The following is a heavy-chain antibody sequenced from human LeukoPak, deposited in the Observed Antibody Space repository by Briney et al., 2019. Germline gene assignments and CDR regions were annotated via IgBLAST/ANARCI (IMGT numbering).Heavy chain of an antibody. V-gene: IGHV3-15*01. CDR1: GLTFNNAW. Sequence: GGSLRLSCAASGLTFNNAWMSWVRQAPAKGLPWVGRIRSRSAGGTTDYGAPVKGRFTISRDDSKNTLYLQMNSLKTEDTAVYYCTTGPFDYYGSASYLANGMDVWGQGTTVTVSS. CDR2: IRSRSAGGTT. J-gene: IGHJ6*02. CDR3: TTGPFDYYGSASYLANGMDV. D-gene: IGHD3-10*01.